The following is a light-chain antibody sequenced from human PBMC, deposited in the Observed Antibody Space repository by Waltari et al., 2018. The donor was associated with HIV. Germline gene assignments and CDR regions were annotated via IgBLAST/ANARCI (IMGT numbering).Light chain of an antibody. CDR2: GFS. CDR1: TTDIGGYNY. Sequence: QSALTQPASVSGSPGQSITISCNGTTTDIGGYNYVSWYQRHPDKAPKLIIFGFSNRPSGISSRVSGSKSGNTASLTISGLQAEDEADYYCCSYTKLTTHYVLFGGGTKLTVL. CDR3: CSYTKLTTHYVL. J-gene: IGLJ2*01. V-gene: IGLV2-14*03.